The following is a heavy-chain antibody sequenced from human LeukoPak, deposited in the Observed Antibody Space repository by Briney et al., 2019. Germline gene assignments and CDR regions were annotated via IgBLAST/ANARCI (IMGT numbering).Heavy chain of an antibody. CDR2: IWYDGSNK. J-gene: IGHJ3*02. D-gene: IGHD1-14*01. Sequence: GGSLRLSCAASGFTFSSYGMHWVRQAPGKGLEWVAVIWYDGSNKYYAGSVKGRFTISRDNSKNTLYLQMNSLRAEDTAVYYCARDLPGGGAFDIWGQGTMVTVSS. V-gene: IGHV3-33*01. CDR1: GFTFSSYG. CDR3: ARDLPGGGAFDI.